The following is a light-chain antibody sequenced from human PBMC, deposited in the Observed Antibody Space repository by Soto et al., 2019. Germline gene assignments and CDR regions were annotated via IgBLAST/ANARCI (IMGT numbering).Light chain of an antibody. CDR3: QQYNSYSRT. CDR2: DAS. V-gene: IGKV1-5*01. Sequence: DIQMTQSPSSLPASVGDRVTVTCRASQSIRGYLNWYQQKPGKAPKVLIYDASSLESGVPSRFSGSGSGTQFTLTISSLQPDDFATYYCQQYNSYSRTFGQGTKVDIK. CDR1: QSIRGY. J-gene: IGKJ1*01.